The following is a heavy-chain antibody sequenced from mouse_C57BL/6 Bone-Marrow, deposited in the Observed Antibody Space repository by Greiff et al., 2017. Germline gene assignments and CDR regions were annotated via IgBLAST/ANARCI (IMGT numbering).Heavy chain of an antibody. D-gene: IGHD1-1*01. Sequence: VQRVESGAELARPGASVKLSCKASGYTFTSYGISWVKQRTGQGLVWIGEIYPRSGNTYYNEKFKGKATLTADKSSSTAYMELRSLTSEDSAVYFCARVRVYYYGSSHDYWGQGTTLTVSS. V-gene: IGHV1-81*01. CDR2: IYPRSGNT. J-gene: IGHJ2*01. CDR3: ARVRVYYYGSSHDY. CDR1: GYTFTSYG.